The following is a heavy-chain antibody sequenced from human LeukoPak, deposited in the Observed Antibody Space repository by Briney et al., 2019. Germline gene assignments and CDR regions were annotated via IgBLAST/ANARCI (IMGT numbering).Heavy chain of an antibody. CDR2: IYYTGST. CDR1: GGSISSYY. V-gene: IGHV4-59*01. J-gene: IGHJ4*02. Sequence: SETLSLTCTVSGGSISSYYWSWIRQPPGKGLVWIGYIYYTGSTNYNPSLKSRVTISVDTSKKQFSLKLSSVTAADTAVYYCARAAFRVGDTSFDYWGQETRVTVSS. D-gene: IGHD1-26*01. CDR3: ARAAFRVGDTSFDY.